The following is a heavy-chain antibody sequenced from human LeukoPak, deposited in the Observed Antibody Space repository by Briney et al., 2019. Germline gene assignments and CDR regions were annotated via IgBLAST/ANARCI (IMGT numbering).Heavy chain of an antibody. D-gene: IGHD3-3*01. J-gene: IGHJ3*02. V-gene: IGHV4-4*07. CDR2: IYTSGST. Sequence: SPSETLSLTCTVSGGSISSYYWSWIRQPAGKGLEWIGRIYTSGSTNYNPSLKSRVTMSVDTSKNQFSLKLSSVTAADTAVYYCARNDFWSGYDAFDIWGQGTMVTVSS. CDR1: GGSISSYY. CDR3: ARNDFWSGYDAFDI.